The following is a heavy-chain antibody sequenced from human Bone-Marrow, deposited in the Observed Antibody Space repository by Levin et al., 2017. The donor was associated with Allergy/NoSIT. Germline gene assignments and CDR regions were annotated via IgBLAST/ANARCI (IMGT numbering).Heavy chain of an antibody. CDR2: ISGYNGKT. D-gene: IGHD3-16*01. CDR1: GDEFNTSG. V-gene: IGHV1-18*01. Sequence: ASVKVSCKASGDEFNTSGMSWVRQAPGQGLEWMGWISGYNGKTNYAQKFQGRFTMTTDRSTRTAYMELRRLRSDDTAVYYCARCGISASPGWGYQYYGMDVWGQGTTVTVS. J-gene: IGHJ6*02. CDR3: ARCGISASPGWGYQYYGMDV.